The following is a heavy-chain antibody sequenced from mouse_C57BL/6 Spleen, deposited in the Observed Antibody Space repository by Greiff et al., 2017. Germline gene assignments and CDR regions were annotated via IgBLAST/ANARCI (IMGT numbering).Heavy chain of an antibody. D-gene: IGHD2-5*01. CDR2: IDPENGDT. CDR1: GFNIKDDY. J-gene: IGHJ3*01. V-gene: IGHV14-4*01. Sequence: VHVKQSGAELVRPGASVKLSCTASGFNIKDDYMHWVKQRPEQGLEWIGWIDPENGDTEYASKFQGKATITADTSSNTAYLQLSSLTSEDTAVYYCTTGSNYVVFAYWGQGTLVTVSA. CDR3: TTGSNYVVFAY.